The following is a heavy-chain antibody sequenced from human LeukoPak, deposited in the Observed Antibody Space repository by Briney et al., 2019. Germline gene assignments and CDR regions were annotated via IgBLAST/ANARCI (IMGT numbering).Heavy chain of an antibody. Sequence: SVTVSFTASGGTFTIYAISWVRQAPGQGREWMGGIIPIFGTANYAQKFQGRVTITTHESTSTAYMELSSLRSEDTAVYYCARRVVVDSTYDYWGQGTLVTVSS. CDR2: IIPIFGTA. V-gene: IGHV1-69*05. D-gene: IGHD2-15*01. CDR1: GGTFTIYA. J-gene: IGHJ4*02. CDR3: ARRVVVDSTYDY.